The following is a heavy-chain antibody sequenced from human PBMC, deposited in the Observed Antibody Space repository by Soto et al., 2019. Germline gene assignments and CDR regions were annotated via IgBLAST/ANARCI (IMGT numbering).Heavy chain of an antibody. CDR2: ISYDGSNK. Sequence: GGSLRLSCAASGFTFSSYAMHWVRQAPGKGLEWVAVISYDGSNKYYADSVKGRFTISRDNSKNTLYLQMNSLRAEDTAVYYCARDLVPAAPGLYYYYYGMDVWGQGTTVTVSS. J-gene: IGHJ6*02. V-gene: IGHV3-30-3*01. CDR3: ARDLVPAAPGLYYYYYGMDV. CDR1: GFTFSSYA. D-gene: IGHD2-2*01.